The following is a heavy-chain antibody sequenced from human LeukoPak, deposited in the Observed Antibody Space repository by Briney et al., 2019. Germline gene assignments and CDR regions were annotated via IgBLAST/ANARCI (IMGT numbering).Heavy chain of an antibody. V-gene: IGHV5-51*01. J-gene: IGHJ6*02. CDR2: IYPGDSDT. CDR1: GYSFTSYW. Sequence: GESLKISCKGSGYSFTSYWIGWVRQMPGKGLEWMGIIYPGDSDTRYSPSFQGQVTISADKSISTAYLQWSSLKASDTAMYYCARHIDGYNPYYYYYGMDVWGQGTTVTVSS. CDR3: ARHIDGYNPYYYYYGMDV. D-gene: IGHD5-24*01.